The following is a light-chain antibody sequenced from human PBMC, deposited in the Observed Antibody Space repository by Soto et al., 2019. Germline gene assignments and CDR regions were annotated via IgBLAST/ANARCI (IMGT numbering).Light chain of an antibody. CDR1: SANIGTNY. J-gene: IGLJ2*01. Sequence: QAVVTQPPSVSAAPGQKVTISCSGNSANIGTNYVSWYQQFPGAAPKLVIYDNLRRPSEIPDRFSGSKSGTSATLDITGLQTGDEADYYCGAWDDNLYVVLFGGGTKVTVL. CDR3: GAWDDNLYVVL. CDR2: DNL. V-gene: IGLV1-51*01.